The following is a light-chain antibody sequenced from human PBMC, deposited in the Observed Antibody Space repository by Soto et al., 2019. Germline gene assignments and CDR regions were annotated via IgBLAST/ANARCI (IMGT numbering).Light chain of an antibody. V-gene: IGKV3-20*01. CDR1: QSINSRY. CDR3: RPFGSSPGFT. Sequence: EIVLTQSPGTLSLSPGERATLSCRASQSINSRYLAWYQQKPGQAPRLLIYGASSRATGIPDRFSGSGSGTDFTLTISRLEPEDFALYYCRPFGSSPGFTFGPGTKVDIK. CDR2: GAS. J-gene: IGKJ3*01.